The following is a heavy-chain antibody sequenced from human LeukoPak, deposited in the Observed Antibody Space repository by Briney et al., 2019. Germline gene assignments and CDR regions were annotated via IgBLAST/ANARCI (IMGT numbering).Heavy chain of an antibody. D-gene: IGHD6-19*01. CDR1: GPSIIGPKW. Sequence: SVTVSLTCTVSGPSIIGPKWWDSARLSPGKGMEWIGEIFHSGSTQYNPSLKTRVTISADTSKNQFSLILTSVTDADTAVYYCATSSGWYRYDSWDQGTLVTVSS. CDR2: IFHSGST. V-gene: IGHV4-4*02. J-gene: IGHJ4*02. CDR3: ATSSGWYRYDS.